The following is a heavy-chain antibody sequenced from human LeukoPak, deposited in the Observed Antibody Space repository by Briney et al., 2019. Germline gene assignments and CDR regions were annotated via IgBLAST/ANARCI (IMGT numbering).Heavy chain of an antibody. D-gene: IGHD1-1*01. CDR1: GGSISPYY. CDR2: IYYTGST. J-gene: IGHJ4*02. Sequence: NPSETLSLTCTVSGGSISPYYWSWIRQPPGKGLEWIGYIYYTGSTNYNPSLKSRVTISVDTTKNQFSLILSSVTAAATAVYYCARVSDWNDFDYWGQGILVTVSS. V-gene: IGHV4-59*01. CDR3: ARVSDWNDFDY.